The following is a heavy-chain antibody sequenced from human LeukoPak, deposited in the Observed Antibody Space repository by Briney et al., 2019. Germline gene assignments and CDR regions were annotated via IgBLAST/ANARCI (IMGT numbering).Heavy chain of an antibody. CDR3: ARNNGMDV. J-gene: IGHJ6*02. CDR1: GFTLSSHW. CDR2: VNRDGSET. V-gene: IGHV3-7*03. Sequence: GGSLRLSCAASGFTLSSHWMTWVRQVPGRGPEWVANVNRDGSETYYLDSVKGRFTISKDNAKNSLYLQMNSLRAEDTALYHCARNNGMDVWGQGTTVTVSS.